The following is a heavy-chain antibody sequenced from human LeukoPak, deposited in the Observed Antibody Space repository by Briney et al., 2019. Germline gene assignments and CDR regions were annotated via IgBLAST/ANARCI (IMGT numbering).Heavy chain of an antibody. CDR1: GFTVSNNY. D-gene: IGHD4/OR15-4a*01. CDR3: ARDPPAVRTNTYA. J-gene: IGHJ5*02. CDR2: IYSGGDT. V-gene: IGHV3-66*01. Sequence: PGGSLRLSCAASGFTVSNNYMNWVRQAPGKGLESVSLIYSGGDTHYADSVKGRFTISRDSSKNTLYLQMNSLRAEDTAVYYCARDPPAVRTNTYAWGQGTLVTVSS.